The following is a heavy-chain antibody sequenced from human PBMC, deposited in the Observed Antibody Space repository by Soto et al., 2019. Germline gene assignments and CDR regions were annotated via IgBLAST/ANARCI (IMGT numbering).Heavy chain of an antibody. CDR2: ISYDGSNK. J-gene: IGHJ3*02. V-gene: IGHV3-30*03. CDR1: GFTFSTYG. CDR3: ARDRRRDGYNYAFDI. D-gene: IGHD5-12*01. Sequence: GGSLRLSCVASGFTFSTYGMHWVRQAPGKGLEWVAVISYDGSNKYYADSVKGRFTVSRDNSKNTLYLQMNSLRAEDTAVYYCARDRRRDGYNYAFDIWGQGTMVTVSS.